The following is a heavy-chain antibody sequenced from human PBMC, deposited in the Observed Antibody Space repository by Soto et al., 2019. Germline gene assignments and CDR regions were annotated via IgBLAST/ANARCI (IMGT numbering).Heavy chain of an antibody. J-gene: IGHJ3*02. CDR3: GATVTSVAFDI. CDR2: IYYSGST. CDR1: GGSISSGDYY. V-gene: IGHV4-30-4*01. Sequence: SETLSLTCTVSGGSISSGDYYWSWIRQPPGKGLEWIGYIYYSGSTYYNPSLKSRVTISVDTSKNQFSLKLSSVTAADTAVYYCGATVTSVAFDIGGQGKMVTVPS. D-gene: IGHD4-17*01.